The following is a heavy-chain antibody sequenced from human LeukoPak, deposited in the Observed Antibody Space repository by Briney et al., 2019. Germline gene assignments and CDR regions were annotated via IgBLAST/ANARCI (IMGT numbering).Heavy chain of an antibody. Sequence: AAVKVSCKASGYTFTSYGINWVRQAPGQGLEWMGWISAYNGNTNYAQKVQGRVTMTTDTSTSTAYMELRSLRSEDTAVYYCASLMTTVTTYYAFDIWGQGTMVTVSS. CDR3: ASLMTTVTTYYAFDI. CDR2: ISAYNGNT. J-gene: IGHJ3*02. V-gene: IGHV1-18*01. D-gene: IGHD4-17*01. CDR1: GYTFTSYG.